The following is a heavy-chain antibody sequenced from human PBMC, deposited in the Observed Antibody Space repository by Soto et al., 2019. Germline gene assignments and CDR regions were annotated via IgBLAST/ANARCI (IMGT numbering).Heavy chain of an antibody. J-gene: IGHJ6*02. V-gene: IGHV4-61*03. D-gene: IGHD7-27*01. CDR2: ISYTGRT. Sequence: ESLSLACLVYGDSVTSGSYYWTWLRQPPGKGLEWIGYISYTGRTKYNPSLQSRVTISVDTSKNDFSLNLSSVTAADTAVYFCAREWGLLPYYVMNVWGHGTAVTVSS. CDR1: GDSVTSGSYY. CDR3: AREWGLLPYYVMNV.